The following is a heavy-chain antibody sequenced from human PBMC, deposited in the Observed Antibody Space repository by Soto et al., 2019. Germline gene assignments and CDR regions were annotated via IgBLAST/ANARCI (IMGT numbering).Heavy chain of an antibody. CDR3: ARDLGPFDV. J-gene: IGHJ6*02. CDR2: IYNSGA. Sequence: QVLLQESGPRLVKPSETLSLTCTVSGGSVSSYYWSWIRQPPGKGLEWIAYIYNSGANYNPSLKSRVTTSVDTSNNKFSLKLRSVTAADTAVYYCARDLGPFDVWGQGTTVTVSS. CDR1: GGSVSSYY. V-gene: IGHV4-59*02.